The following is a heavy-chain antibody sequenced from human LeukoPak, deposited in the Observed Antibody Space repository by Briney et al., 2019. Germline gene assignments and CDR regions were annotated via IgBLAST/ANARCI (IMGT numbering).Heavy chain of an antibody. J-gene: IGHJ4*02. Sequence: PSETLSLTCAVYGGSFSGYYWSWIRQPPGKGLEWIGEINHSGSTNYNPSLKSRVTISVDTSKNQFSLKLSSGTAADTAVYYCASPLRKAGNWGQGNLVTVPS. CDR2: INHSGST. CDR1: GGSFSGYY. CDR3: ASPLRKAGN. V-gene: IGHV4-34*01. D-gene: IGHD3-9*01.